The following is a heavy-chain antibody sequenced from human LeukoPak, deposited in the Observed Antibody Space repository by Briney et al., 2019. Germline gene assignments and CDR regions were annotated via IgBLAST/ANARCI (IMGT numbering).Heavy chain of an antibody. Sequence: GGSLRLSCAASGFTFSSYGMHWVRQAPGKGLEWVAVISYDGSNKYYADSVKGRFTISRDNSKNTLYLQMNSLRAEDTAVYYCAKDALGRRYDFWSGYFHYYGMDVWGQGTTVTVSS. CDR2: ISYDGSNK. CDR3: AKDALGRRYDFWSGYFHYYGMDV. D-gene: IGHD3-3*01. V-gene: IGHV3-30*18. J-gene: IGHJ6*02. CDR1: GFTFSSYG.